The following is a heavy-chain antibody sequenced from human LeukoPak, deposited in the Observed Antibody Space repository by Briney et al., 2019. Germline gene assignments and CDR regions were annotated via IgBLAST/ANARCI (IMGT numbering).Heavy chain of an antibody. Sequence: PSETLSLTCTVSGGSIRSSYWSWIRQPPGKGLEWIGYVYYSGTTNYNPSLKSRVTMSVDTSKNQFSLKLTSVTAADTALYFCARHGTYYHDTTASGGVDPWGQGTLVTVSS. D-gene: IGHD3-22*01. CDR2: VYYSGTT. V-gene: IGHV4-59*08. CDR1: GGSIRSSY. J-gene: IGHJ5*02. CDR3: ARHGTYYHDTTASGGVDP.